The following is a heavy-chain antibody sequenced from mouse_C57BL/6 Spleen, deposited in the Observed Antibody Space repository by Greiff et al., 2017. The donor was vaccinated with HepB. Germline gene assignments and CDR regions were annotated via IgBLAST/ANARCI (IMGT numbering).Heavy chain of an antibody. CDR3: ARSEDYGNYVWYAMDY. CDR2: IDPANGNT. CDR1: GFNIKNTY. D-gene: IGHD2-1*01. J-gene: IGHJ4*01. Sequence: EVQLQQSVAELVRPGASVKLSCTASGFNIKNTYMHWVKQRPEQGLEWIGRIDPANGNTKYAPKFQGKATITADTSSNTAYLQLSSLTSEDTAIYYCARSEDYGNYVWYAMDYWGQGTSVTVSS. V-gene: IGHV14-3*01.